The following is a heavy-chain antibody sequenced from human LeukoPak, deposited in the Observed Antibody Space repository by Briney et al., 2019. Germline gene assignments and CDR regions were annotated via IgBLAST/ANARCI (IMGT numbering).Heavy chain of an antibody. J-gene: IGHJ4*02. D-gene: IGHD1-26*01. V-gene: IGHV4-39*07. Sequence: SETLSLTCTVSGGSISSSSYYWGWIRQPPGKGLEGIGSIYYSGSTYYNPSLKSRVTISVDTSKNQFSLKLSSVTAADTAVYYCARDISGSYYRGFDYWGQGTLVTVSS. CDR1: GGSISSSSYY. CDR2: IYYSGST. CDR3: ARDISGSYYRGFDY.